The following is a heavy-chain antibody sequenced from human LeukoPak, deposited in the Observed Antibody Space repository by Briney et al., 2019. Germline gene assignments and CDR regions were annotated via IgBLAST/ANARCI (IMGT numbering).Heavy chain of an antibody. D-gene: IGHD6-6*01. V-gene: IGHV4-34*01. Sequence: KTSETLSLTCTVSGGSISSYYWSWIRQPPGKGLEWIGEINHSGSTNYNPSLKSRVTISVDTSKNQFSLKLSSVTAADTAVYYCAWGYSSSSGVLDYWGQGTLVTVSS. J-gene: IGHJ4*02. CDR1: GGSISSYY. CDR3: AWGYSSSSGVLDY. CDR2: INHSGST.